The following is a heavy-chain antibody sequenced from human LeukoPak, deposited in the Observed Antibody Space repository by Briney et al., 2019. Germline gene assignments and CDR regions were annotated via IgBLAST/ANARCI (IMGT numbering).Heavy chain of an antibody. CDR1: GDSISSSSSY. V-gene: IGHV4-39*07. D-gene: IGHD5-18*01. J-gene: IGHJ5*02. Sequence: SETLSLTCTVSGDSISSSSSYWGWIRQPPGEGLEWIGSIYYSGSTYYNPSLKSRVTISVDTSKNQFSLKLSSVTAADTAVYFCARGRYRFDPWGQGTLVTVSS. CDR2: IYYSGST. CDR3: ARGRYRFDP.